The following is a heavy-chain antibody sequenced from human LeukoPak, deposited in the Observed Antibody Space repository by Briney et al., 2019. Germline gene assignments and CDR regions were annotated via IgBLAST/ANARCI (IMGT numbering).Heavy chain of an antibody. CDR1: GGSISSGSYY. CDR2: IYTSGST. Sequence: PSQTLSLTCTVSGGSISSGSYYWSWIRQPAGKGLEWIGRIYTSGSTNYNPSLKSRVTISVDTPKNQFSLKLSSVTAADTAVYYCARVDDVVVVPVGFDYWGQGTLVTVSS. D-gene: IGHD2-2*01. V-gene: IGHV4-61*02. CDR3: ARVDDVVVVPVGFDY. J-gene: IGHJ4*02.